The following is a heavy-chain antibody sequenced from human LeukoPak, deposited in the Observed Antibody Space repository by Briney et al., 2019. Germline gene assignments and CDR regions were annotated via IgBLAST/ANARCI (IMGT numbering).Heavy chain of an antibody. D-gene: IGHD5-24*01. Sequence: GGSLRLSCAASRFSFNTYWMHWVRQAPGMGLVWVSRISSDGGSTSYADSVKGRFTISRDNAKNTLYLQMNTLRAEDTAIYYCVRERYYLDYWGQGTLVTVSS. CDR2: ISSDGGST. V-gene: IGHV3-74*01. CDR1: RFSFNTYW. CDR3: VRERYYLDY. J-gene: IGHJ4*02.